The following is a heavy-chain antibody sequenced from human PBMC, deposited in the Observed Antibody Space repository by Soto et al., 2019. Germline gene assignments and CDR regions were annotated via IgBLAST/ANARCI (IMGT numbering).Heavy chain of an antibody. CDR2: ISGSGGTA. D-gene: IGHD1-1*01. J-gene: IGHJ4*02. CDR3: AKGRGENWNFDY. V-gene: IGHV3-23*01. Sequence: EVQLLESGGYSVQRGGSLRLSCAASGFTFSSYDMLWVRRPPGEGLEWVSSISGSGGTAYYADSVKGRFSISRDSLVNTLYLQMNSLRAEDTAVYYCAKGRGENWNFDYWGQGTLVTVSP. CDR1: GFTFSSYD.